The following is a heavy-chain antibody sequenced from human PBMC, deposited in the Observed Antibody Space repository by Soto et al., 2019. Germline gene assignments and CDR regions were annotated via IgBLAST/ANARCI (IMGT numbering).Heavy chain of an antibody. D-gene: IGHD2-2*01. J-gene: IGHJ6*03. CDR2: MKPNSGNT. CDR3: ARGRRGPAAVTRYYMDV. V-gene: IGHV1-8*01. Sequence: ASVKVSCKASGYTFTSYDINWVRQATGQGLEWMGWMKPNSGNTGYAQKFQGRVTMTRNTSISTAYMELSSLRSEDTAVYYCARGRRGPAAVTRYYMDVWGKGTTVTVSS. CDR1: GYTFTSYD.